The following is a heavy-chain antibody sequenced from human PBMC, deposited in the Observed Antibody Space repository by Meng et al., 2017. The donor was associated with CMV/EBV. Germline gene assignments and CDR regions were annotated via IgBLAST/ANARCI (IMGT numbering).Heavy chain of an antibody. CDR2: IYYSGST. V-gene: IGHV4-39*07. D-gene: IGHD6-6*01. CDR1: GGSISSSSYY. CDR3: ARGRSRRVGSSSRGSYFDY. Sequence: SETLSLTCTVSGGSISSSSYYWGWIRQPPGKGLEWIGSIYYSGSTYYNPSLKSRVTISVDTSKNQFSLKLSSVTAADTAVYYCARGRSRRVGSSSRGSYFDYWGQGTLVTVSS. J-gene: IGHJ4*02.